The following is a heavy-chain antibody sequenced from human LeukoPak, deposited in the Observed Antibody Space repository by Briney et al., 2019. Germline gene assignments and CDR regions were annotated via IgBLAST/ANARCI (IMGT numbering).Heavy chain of an antibody. Sequence: PGGSLRLSCEASGFTFSTYIMTWVRQAPGKGLEWVAVIWYDGSNKYYADSVKGRFTISRDNSKNTLYLQMNGLRAEDTAVYYCARDSVTTPLYYYYMDVWGKGTTVTVSS. CDR1: GFTFSTYI. V-gene: IGHV3-33*08. D-gene: IGHD4-11*01. J-gene: IGHJ6*03. CDR2: IWYDGSNK. CDR3: ARDSVTTPLYYYYMDV.